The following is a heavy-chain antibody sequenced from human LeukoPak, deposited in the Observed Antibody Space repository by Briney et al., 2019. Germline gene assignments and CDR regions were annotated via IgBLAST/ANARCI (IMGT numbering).Heavy chain of an antibody. V-gene: IGHV1-69*05. Sequence: ASVKVSCKASGGTFSSYAISWVRQAPGQGLEWMGGIIPIFGTANYAQKFQGRATITTDESTSTAYMELSSLRSEDTAVYYCARSPTGDYFDYWGQGTLVTVSS. CDR3: ARSPTGDYFDY. CDR1: GGTFSSYA. J-gene: IGHJ4*02. D-gene: IGHD7-27*01. CDR2: IIPIFGTA.